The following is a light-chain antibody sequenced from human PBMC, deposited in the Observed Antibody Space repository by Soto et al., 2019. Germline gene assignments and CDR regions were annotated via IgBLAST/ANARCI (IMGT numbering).Light chain of an antibody. V-gene: IGLV1-40*01. J-gene: IGLJ1*01. CDR2: GNS. CDR3: QSYDSSLSVFYV. CDR1: SSNIGAGYD. Sequence: QSVLTQPTSVSEAPGQRVTISCTGSSSNIGAGYDVHWYQQLPGTAPKLLIYGNSNRPSGVPDRFSGSKSGTSASLAITGLQAEDEADYYCQSYDSSLSVFYVFGTGTKVTVL.